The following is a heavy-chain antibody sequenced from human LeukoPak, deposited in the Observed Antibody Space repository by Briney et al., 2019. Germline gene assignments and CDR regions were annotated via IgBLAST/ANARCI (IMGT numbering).Heavy chain of an antibody. CDR2: IYSGDST. V-gene: IGHV3-66*01. J-gene: IGHJ5*02. CDR3: ARDSGYTGYALDL. D-gene: IGHD5-12*01. Sequence: GGSLRLSCAASGFSVSNNYMSWVRQAPGKGLEWVSIIYSGDSTYYLDSVKGRFTISRDNSKNTLYLQMYSLRPEDTAVYYCARDSGYTGYALDLWGQGNLATVSS. CDR1: GFSVSNNY.